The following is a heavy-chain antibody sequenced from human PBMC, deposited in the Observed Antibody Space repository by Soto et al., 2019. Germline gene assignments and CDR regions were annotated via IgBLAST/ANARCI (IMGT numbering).Heavy chain of an antibody. V-gene: IGHV1-69*13. CDR3: ARLYYYDSSRDYYYGMDV. CDR1: GGTFSSYA. CDR2: IIPIFGTA. D-gene: IGHD3-22*01. J-gene: IGHJ6*02. Sequence: SVKVSCKASGGTFSSYAISWVRQAPGQGREWMGGIIPIFGTANYAQKFQGRVTITADESTSTAYMELSSLRSEDTAVYYCARLYYYDSSRDYYYGMDVWGQGXTVTVSS.